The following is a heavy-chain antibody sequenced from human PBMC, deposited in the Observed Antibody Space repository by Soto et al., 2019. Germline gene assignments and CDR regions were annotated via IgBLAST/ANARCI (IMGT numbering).Heavy chain of an antibody. Sequence: EVQLVESGGGLVKPGGSLRLSCAASGFTFSSYSMNWVRQAPGKGLEWVSSISSSSSYIYHADSVKGRFTISRDNAKNSLYLQMNSLRAEDTAVYYCVSMPREYSGYDLGYWGQGTLVTVSS. CDR1: GFTFSSYS. CDR3: VSMPREYSGYDLGY. J-gene: IGHJ4*02. V-gene: IGHV3-21*01. CDR2: ISSSSSYI. D-gene: IGHD5-12*01.